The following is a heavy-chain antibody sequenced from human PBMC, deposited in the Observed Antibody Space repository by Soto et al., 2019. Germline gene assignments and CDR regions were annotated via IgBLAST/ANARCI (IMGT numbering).Heavy chain of an antibody. CDR3: AKDLDPYYDSSGYYYYYYGMDV. V-gene: IGHV3-30*18. CDR2: ISYDGSNK. D-gene: IGHD3-22*01. J-gene: IGHJ6*02. CDR1: GFTFSSYG. Sequence: GGSLRLSCAASGFTFSSYGMHWVRQAPGKGLEWVAVISYDGSNKYYADSVKGRFTISRDNSKNTLYLQMNSLRAEDTAVYYCAKDLDPYYDSSGYYYYYYGMDVWGQGTTVTVSS.